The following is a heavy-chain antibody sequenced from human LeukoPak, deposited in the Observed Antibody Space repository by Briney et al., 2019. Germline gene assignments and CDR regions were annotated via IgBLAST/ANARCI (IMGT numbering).Heavy chain of an antibody. V-gene: IGHV4-4*02. CDR1: GGPISSSNW. J-gene: IGHJ4*02. Sequence: SETLSLTCAVSGGPISSSNWWSWVRQPPGKGLEWIGEIYHSGSTNYNPSLKSRVTISVDKSKNQFSLKLSSVTAADTAVYYCARETSGYGRIYYFDYWGQGTLVTVSS. D-gene: IGHD5-12*01. CDR2: IYHSGST. CDR3: ARETSGYGRIYYFDY.